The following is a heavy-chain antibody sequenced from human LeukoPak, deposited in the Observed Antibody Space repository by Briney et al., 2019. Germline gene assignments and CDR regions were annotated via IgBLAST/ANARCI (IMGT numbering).Heavy chain of an antibody. J-gene: IGHJ3*02. CDR1: GFIFSNDA. Sequence: GGSPRLSCAASGFIFSNDAMHWVRQAPGKGLEWVAFIWSDGSNKYYADSVKGRFTISRDNSEDTLYLQMNSLRVEDTAVYYCARVGRYYDSSGYVFDAFDIWGQGTMVTVSS. D-gene: IGHD3-22*01. CDR2: IWSDGSNK. CDR3: ARVGRYYDSSGYVFDAFDI. V-gene: IGHV3-33*01.